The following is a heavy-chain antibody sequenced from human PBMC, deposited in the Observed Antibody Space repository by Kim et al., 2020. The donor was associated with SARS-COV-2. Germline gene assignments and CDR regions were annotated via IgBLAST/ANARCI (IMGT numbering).Heavy chain of an antibody. CDR3: ARVRRGGGSSSGYYTDY. V-gene: IGHV4-59*01. D-gene: IGHD3-22*01. CDR2: IYYSGST. CDR1: GGSISSYY. Sequence: SETLSLTCTVSGGSISSYYWSWIRQPPGKGLEWIGYIYYSGSTNYNPSLKSRVTISVDTSKNQFPLKLSSVTAADPAVYYCARVRRGGGSSSGYYTDYWGQGTLVTVSS. J-gene: IGHJ4*02.